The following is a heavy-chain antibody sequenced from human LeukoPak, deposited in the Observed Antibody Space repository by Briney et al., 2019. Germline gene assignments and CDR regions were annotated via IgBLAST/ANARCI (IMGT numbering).Heavy chain of an antibody. V-gene: IGHV1-69*05. CDR2: IMPVFGTA. D-gene: IGHD3-3*01. CDR1: GGSFSRYV. Sequence: GASVKVSCKASGGSFSRYVISWVRQAPGQGLEWMGRIMPVFGTANYAQKFQGRVTITTDGSTSTAYMELSSLRSEDTAVYYCASRFAEYYDFWSGYLFDYWGQGTLVTVSS. CDR3: ASRFAEYYDFWSGYLFDY. J-gene: IGHJ4*02.